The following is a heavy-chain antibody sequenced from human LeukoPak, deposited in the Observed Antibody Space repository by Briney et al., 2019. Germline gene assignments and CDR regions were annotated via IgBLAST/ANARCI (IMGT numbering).Heavy chain of an antibody. V-gene: IGHV3-30*18. CDR2: ISYDGSNK. D-gene: IGHD6-13*01. CDR1: GFTFSSYA. CDR3: AKPYSHFQTHDAFDI. J-gene: IGHJ3*02. Sequence: QTGGSLRLSCAASGFTFSSYAMSWVRQAPGKGLEWVAVISYDGSNKYYADSVKGRFTISRDNSKNTLYLQMNSLRAEDTAVYYCAKPYSHFQTHDAFDIWGQGTMVTVSS.